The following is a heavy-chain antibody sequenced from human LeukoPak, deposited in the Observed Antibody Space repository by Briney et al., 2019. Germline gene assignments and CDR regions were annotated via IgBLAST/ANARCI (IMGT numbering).Heavy chain of an antibody. CDR2: ISSSSNTI. CDR1: GFTLSGYI. J-gene: IGHJ4*02. D-gene: IGHD6-19*01. Sequence: GGSLRLSCVACGFTLSGYIMNWVRPAPRKGVTGVSFISSSSNTIYYAHSVKGGFTVSRDNAKNSLYLQMNSLRAEDTAVYYCARDQWLDYWGQGTLVTVSS. V-gene: IGHV3-48*01. CDR3: ARDQWLDY.